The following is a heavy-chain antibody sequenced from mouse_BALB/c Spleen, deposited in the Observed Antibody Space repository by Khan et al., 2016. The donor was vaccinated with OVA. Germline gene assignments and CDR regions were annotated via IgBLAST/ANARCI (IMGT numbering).Heavy chain of an antibody. CDR2: ISTGGSYT. D-gene: IGHD2-3*01. V-gene: IGHV5-6-4*01. J-gene: IGHJ2*01. Sequence: EVELVESGGGLVRPGGSLKLSCAASGFSFSSYSMSWVRQNPEKRLVWVATISTGGSYTYYPDSVKGRFSISRDNAKNTLYLQMSSLKSEDTAMYYCTRHRGYYSNNPYFEYGGQGTTLTVSS. CDR1: GFSFSSYS. CDR3: TRHRGYYSNNPYFEY.